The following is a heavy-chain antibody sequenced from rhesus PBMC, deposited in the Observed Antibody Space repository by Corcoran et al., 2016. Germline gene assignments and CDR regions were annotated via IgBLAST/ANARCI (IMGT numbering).Heavy chain of an antibody. D-gene: IGHD2-27*01. CDR2: IYGSGSST. V-gene: IGHV4-169*02. J-gene: IGHJ4*01. CDR3: ARDTGSGIYYY. Sequence: QLQLQESGPGLVTPSETLSVTCAVSGGSISSSYWSWIRQAPGKGLEWIGYIYGSGSSTNYNPSLKSRVTLSVDTSKNQLSLKLSSVTAADTAVYYCARDTGSGIYYYWGQGVLVTVSS. CDR1: GGSISSSY.